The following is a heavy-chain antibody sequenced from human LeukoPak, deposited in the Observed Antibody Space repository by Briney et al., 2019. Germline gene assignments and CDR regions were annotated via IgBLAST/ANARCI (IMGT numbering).Heavy chain of an antibody. Sequence: PGGSLRLSCAASGFSFSSYWMSWVRQAPGKGLEWVADIKLDATEKYYADSVKGRFTISRDNAKNSVYLQMSSLGAGDTAVYYCARDEVGYSGYIYGGFDSWGLGALVTVSS. CDR3: ARDEVGYSGYIYGGFDS. J-gene: IGHJ4*02. CDR1: GFSFSSYW. V-gene: IGHV3-7*01. D-gene: IGHD5-12*01. CDR2: IKLDATEK.